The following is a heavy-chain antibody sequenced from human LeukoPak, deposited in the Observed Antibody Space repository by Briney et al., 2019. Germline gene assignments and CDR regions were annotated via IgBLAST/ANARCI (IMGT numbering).Heavy chain of an antibody. Sequence: GGSLRLSCAASGFSFSSYWMHWVRQAPGKGLVWVSRINSAGRSTTYADSEKGRFTIYRDNAKNTLYLQMDSLRAEDTAVYYCASDTVDTALGIDYWGQGTLVTVSS. V-gene: IGHV3-74*01. CDR2: INSAGRST. CDR1: GFSFSSYW. J-gene: IGHJ4*02. CDR3: ASDTVDTALGIDY. D-gene: IGHD5-18*01.